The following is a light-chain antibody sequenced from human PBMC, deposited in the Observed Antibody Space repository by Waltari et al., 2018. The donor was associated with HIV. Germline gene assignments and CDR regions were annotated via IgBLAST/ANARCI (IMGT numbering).Light chain of an antibody. CDR1: SPNFGSHY. Sequence: QSVLTPPPPASGTPGPRVPISSSARSPNFGSHYVHLYQQLPGTAPKLLIYRNNQRPSGVPDRFSGSKSGTSASLAISGLRSEDEADYYCAVWDDTLSGHLVFGGGTKLTVL. CDR2: RNN. V-gene: IGLV1-47*01. J-gene: IGLJ2*01. CDR3: AVWDDTLSGHLV.